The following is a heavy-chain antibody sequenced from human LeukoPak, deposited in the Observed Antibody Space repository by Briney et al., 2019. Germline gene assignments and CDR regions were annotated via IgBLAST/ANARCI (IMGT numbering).Heavy chain of an antibody. J-gene: IGHJ4*02. Sequence: GGSLRLSCAASGFTFSNYNMNWVRQAPGKGLEWVSYISSSSRTIYYADSVKGRFTISRDNSKNTLYLQMNSLRPEDTAVYYCARDAEMATTYYFDYWGQGTLVTVSS. CDR1: GFTFSNYN. CDR2: ISSSSRTI. V-gene: IGHV3-48*01. CDR3: ARDAEMATTYYFDY. D-gene: IGHD5-24*01.